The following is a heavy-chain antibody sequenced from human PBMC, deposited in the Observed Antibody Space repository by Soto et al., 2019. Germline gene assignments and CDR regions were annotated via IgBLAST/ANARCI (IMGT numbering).Heavy chain of an antibody. Sequence: EVQLVESGGGLVQPGGSLRLSCAASGFTFSSSWMHWVRQAPGKGLVWVSRIYSDGSRRNYADSVQGRSTISRDNAKNLLYLQMNSLRAEDTALYYSVRGPSGWSGYDSWGQGTLVTVSS. J-gene: IGHJ4*02. CDR2: IYSDGSRR. CDR3: VRGPSGWSGYDS. V-gene: IGHV3-74*01. CDR1: GFTFSSSW. D-gene: IGHD6-19*01.